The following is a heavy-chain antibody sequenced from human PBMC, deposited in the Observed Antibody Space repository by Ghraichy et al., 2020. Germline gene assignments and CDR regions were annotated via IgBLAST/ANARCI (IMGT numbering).Heavy chain of an antibody. CDR3: ARVSSSLYYYGMDV. V-gene: IGHV1-18*01. Sequence: ASVKVSCKASGYTFTSYGISWVRQAPGQGLEWMGWISAYNGNTNYAQKLQGRVTMTTDTSTSTAYMELRSLRSDDTAVYYFARVSSSLYYYGMDVWGQGTTVTVSS. D-gene: IGHD6-6*01. CDR2: ISAYNGNT. J-gene: IGHJ6*02. CDR1: GYTFTSYG.